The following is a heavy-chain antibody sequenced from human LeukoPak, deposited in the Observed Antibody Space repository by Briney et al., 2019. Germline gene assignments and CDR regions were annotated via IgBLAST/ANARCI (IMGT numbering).Heavy chain of an antibody. Sequence: GGSLRLSCAASGFTFSSYAMHWVRQAAGKGLEWVAVISYDGSNKYYADSVKGRFTISRDNSKNTLYLQMNSLRAEDTAVYYCAKFLGVSVWYGISGPWGQGTLVTVSS. CDR2: ISYDGSNK. V-gene: IGHV3-30*04. D-gene: IGHD3-10*01. CDR1: GFTFSSYA. J-gene: IGHJ5*02. CDR3: AKFLGVSVWYGISGP.